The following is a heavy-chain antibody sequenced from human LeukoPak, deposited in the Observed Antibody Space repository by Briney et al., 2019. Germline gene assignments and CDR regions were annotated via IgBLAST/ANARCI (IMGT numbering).Heavy chain of an antibody. J-gene: IGHJ3*02. CDR1: GFTFSSYG. CDR3: ARHSSTWYSAFDI. CDR2: ISSSGSTI. D-gene: IGHD6-13*01. Sequence: GGSLRLSCAASGFTFSSYGMNWVRQAPGKGLEWVSYISSSGSTIYYADSVKGRFTISRDNARNSLYLQMNSLRAEDTAVYYCARHSSTWYSAFDIWGQGTMVTVSS. V-gene: IGHV3-48*03.